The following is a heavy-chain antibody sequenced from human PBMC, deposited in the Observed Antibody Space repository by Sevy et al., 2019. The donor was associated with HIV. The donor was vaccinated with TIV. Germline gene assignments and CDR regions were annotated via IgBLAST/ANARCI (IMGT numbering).Heavy chain of an antibody. J-gene: IGHJ4*02. CDR2: NSWDGGST. CDR1: GFTFDDYT. D-gene: IGHD1-26*01. Sequence: GGSLRLSCAASGFTFDDYTMHWVRQAPGKGLEWVSLNSWDGGSTYYADSVKGRFTISRDNSKNSLYLQMNSLRTEDTALYYCAKDMGSGSYTNFDYWGQGTLVTVSS. V-gene: IGHV3-43*01. CDR3: AKDMGSGSYTNFDY.